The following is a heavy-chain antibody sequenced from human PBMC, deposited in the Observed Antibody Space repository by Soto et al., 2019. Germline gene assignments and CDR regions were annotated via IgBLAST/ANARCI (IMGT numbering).Heavy chain of an antibody. V-gene: IGHV4-30-2*01. CDR3: GRVHHY. CDR2: IYHRGRT. Sequence: QLQLQESGSGLVKPSQTLSLTCAVSGGSISSGGYSWSWIRQPPGKGLEWIGYIYHRGRTYYNLSLKSRVTISVDRSKHQFSLKLSSVTAADTAVYYCGRVHHYWGQGTLATVSS. J-gene: IGHJ4*02. CDR1: GGSISSGGYS.